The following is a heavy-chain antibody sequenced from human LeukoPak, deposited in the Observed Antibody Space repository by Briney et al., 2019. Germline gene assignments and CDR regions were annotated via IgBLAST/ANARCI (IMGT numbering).Heavy chain of an antibody. CDR2: IYYSGST. V-gene: IGHV4-59*08. J-gene: IGHJ6*02. CDR1: GGSISSYY. Sequence: PSETLSLTCTVSGGSISSYYWSWIRQPPGKGLEWIGYIYYSGSTNYNPSLKRRVTISVDTSKNQFSLKLSSVTAADTAVYYCARHRRDMDVWGQGTTVTVSS. CDR3: ARHRRDMDV.